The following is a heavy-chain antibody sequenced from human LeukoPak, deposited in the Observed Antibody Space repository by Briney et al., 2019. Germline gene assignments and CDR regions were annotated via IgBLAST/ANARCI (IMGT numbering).Heavy chain of an antibody. Sequence: ASVKVSCKASGYTFTGYYMHWVRQAPGQGLEGMGWINPNSGGTNYAQKFQGRVTMTRDTSISTAYMELSRLRSDDTAVYYCARDLWSSGWYPDYYYGMDVWGQGTTVTVS. CDR2: INPNSGGT. J-gene: IGHJ6*02. V-gene: IGHV1-2*02. D-gene: IGHD6-19*01. CDR1: GYTFTGYY. CDR3: ARDLWSSGWYPDYYYGMDV.